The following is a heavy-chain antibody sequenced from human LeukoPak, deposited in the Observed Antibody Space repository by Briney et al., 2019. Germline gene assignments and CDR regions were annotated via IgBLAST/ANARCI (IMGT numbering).Heavy chain of an antibody. J-gene: IGHJ4*02. CDR1: GFTFNSFP. D-gene: IGHD3-3*02. CDR2: INPRSGGT. V-gene: IGHV3-23*01. Sequence: GGSLRLSCAVSGFTFNSFPLSWVRQAPGKGLEWVSGINPRSGGTYYADSVKGRFTISRDNSKNTLYLEMNSLRAEDTAVYYCARGRISPDYWGQGTLVTVSS. CDR3: ARGRISPDY.